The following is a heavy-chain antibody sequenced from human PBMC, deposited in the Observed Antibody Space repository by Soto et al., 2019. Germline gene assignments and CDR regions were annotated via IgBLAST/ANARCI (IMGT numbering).Heavy chain of an antibody. V-gene: IGHV1-2*02. CDR2: INPNSGGT. Sequence: ASVKVSCKASGYTFTGYYMHWVRQAPGQGLEWMGWINPNSGGTNYAQKFQGRVTMTRDTSISTAYMELSRLRSDDTAVYYCARDRKGYGGYLGYGMDVWGQGTTVPVSS. CDR1: GYTFTGYY. D-gene: IGHD4-17*01. CDR3: ARDRKGYGGYLGYGMDV. J-gene: IGHJ6*01.